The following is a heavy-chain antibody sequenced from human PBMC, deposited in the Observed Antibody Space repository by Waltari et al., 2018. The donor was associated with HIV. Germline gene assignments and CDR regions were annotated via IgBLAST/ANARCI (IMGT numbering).Heavy chain of an antibody. V-gene: IGHV5-51*01. J-gene: IGHJ4*02. CDR1: GYSFTSYW. CDR3: ARQSSPDY. Sequence: EVQLVQSGAEVKKPGESLKISCKGSGYSFTSYWIGWVRQMPGKGRGWRGIILPGDSDTRYSPSIQGQVTISADKSISTAYLQWSSLKASDTAMYYCARQSSPDYWGQGPLVTVSS. CDR2: ILPGDSDT.